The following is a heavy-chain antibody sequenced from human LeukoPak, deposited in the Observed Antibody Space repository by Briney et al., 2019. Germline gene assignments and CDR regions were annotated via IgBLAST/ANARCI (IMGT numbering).Heavy chain of an antibody. CDR1: GFDFTTYN. CDR3: VRSNSGGTCVDY. D-gene: IGHD2-15*01. CDR2: ISSGSGRYM. Sequence: PGGSLRLSCAASGFDFTTYNMNWVRQAPGKGLERISSISSGSGRYMYYADSVKGRFTISRDNARNSLYLQMNSLRAEDTAVYFCVRSNSGGTCVDYWGQGSLVTVSP. V-gene: IGHV3-21*01. J-gene: IGHJ4*02.